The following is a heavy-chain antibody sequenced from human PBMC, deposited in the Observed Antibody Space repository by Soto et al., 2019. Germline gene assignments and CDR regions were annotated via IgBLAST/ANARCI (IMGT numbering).Heavy chain of an antibody. CDR3: ARTIPDSSSYYFDY. V-gene: IGHV1-8*01. D-gene: IGHD6-6*01. Sequence: GASVKASCKASGDTITSDDINWVRQATGQGLEWMGWMNPNSGNTGYAQKFQGWVTMTRDTSISTAYMELSRLRSDDTAVYYCARTIPDSSSYYFDYWGQGTLVTVSS. CDR2: MNPNSGNT. J-gene: IGHJ4*02. CDR1: GDTITSDD.